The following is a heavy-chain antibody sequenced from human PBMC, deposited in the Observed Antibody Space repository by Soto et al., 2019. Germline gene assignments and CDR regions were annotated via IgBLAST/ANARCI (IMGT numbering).Heavy chain of an antibody. CDR2: IYYSGST. V-gene: IGHV4-39*07. Sequence: ASETLSLTCTVSGGSISSSSYYWGWIRQPPGKGLEWIGSIYYSGSTYYNPSLKSRVTISVDTSKNQFSLKLSSVTAADTAVYYCARAWAVPGSHWGDWGRGTLVTVSS. D-gene: IGHD6-19*01. CDR1: GGSISSSSYY. J-gene: IGHJ4*02. CDR3: ARAWAVPGSHWGD.